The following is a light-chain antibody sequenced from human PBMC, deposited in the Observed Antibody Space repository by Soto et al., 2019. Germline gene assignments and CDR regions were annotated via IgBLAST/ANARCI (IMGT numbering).Light chain of an antibody. CDR2: DAS. CDR1: QSISTW. V-gene: IGKV1-5*01. CDR3: QQYNGYLLT. J-gene: IGKJ4*01. Sequence: DIQMTQSPSTLSASVGDRVTLTCRASQSISTWLAWYQQKPGKAPKLLIYDASNLESGVPPRFSGSGSGTEFTLTISSLQPDDFATYYCQQYNGYLLTFGGGTKVDIK.